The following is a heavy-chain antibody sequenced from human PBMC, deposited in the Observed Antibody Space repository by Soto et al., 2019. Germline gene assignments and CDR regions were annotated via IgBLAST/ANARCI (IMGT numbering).Heavy chain of an antibody. Sequence: QVQLVQSGAEVKKPGASVKVSCKASGYTFTNYAISWVRQAPGQGLEWMGWISAYNGNTNYAQKLQGRVTMTTDTSTSSASMERRSLRSDDTAVDYCARAWFGDFVYYFDYWGQGTLVTVSS. CDR2: ISAYNGNT. V-gene: IGHV1-18*01. CDR3: ARAWFGDFVYYFDY. J-gene: IGHJ4*02. D-gene: IGHD3-10*01. CDR1: GYTFTNYA.